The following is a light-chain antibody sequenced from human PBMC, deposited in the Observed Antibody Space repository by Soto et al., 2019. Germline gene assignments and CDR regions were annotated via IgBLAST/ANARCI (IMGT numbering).Light chain of an antibody. CDR1: QSVSVF. V-gene: IGKV3-11*01. J-gene: IGKJ4*01. Sequence: EIVLTQSPATLSLSPGERATLSCRASQSVSVFLAWYQQKPGQAPRLLIYDASNRAPGIPARFSGSGSGTDFTLTISSLEPEDFAVYYCQQRSIWPPLTFGGGTKVEIK. CDR3: QQRSIWPPLT. CDR2: DAS.